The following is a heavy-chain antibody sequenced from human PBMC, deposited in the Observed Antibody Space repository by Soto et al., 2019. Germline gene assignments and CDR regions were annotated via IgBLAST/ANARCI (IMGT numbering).Heavy chain of an antibody. D-gene: IGHD6-6*01. V-gene: IGHV3-21*01. CDR2: ITSSDYI. Sequence: EVQLVESGGGLVKPGGSLRLSCAASGFTFSTYTMNWVRQAPGKGLEWVSPITSSDYISYADSVKGRLTISRDNAKNALFLQMNSLRADDTAVYYCARETEYSNGWTNWFDTWGQGPLVTVSS. CDR3: ARETEYSNGWTNWFDT. CDR1: GFTFSTYT. J-gene: IGHJ5*02.